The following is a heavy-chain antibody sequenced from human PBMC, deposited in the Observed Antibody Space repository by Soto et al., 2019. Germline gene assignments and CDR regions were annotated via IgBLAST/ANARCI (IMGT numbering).Heavy chain of an antibody. D-gene: IGHD6-19*01. J-gene: IGHJ5*02. Sequence: SEALSLTCTVSGVSVSSVSYYWSWIRQSPGKGLEWLGYIYYTGSIKYNPSFSSRVTMSVDTSKNQFSLKLISVTAADTAVYFCARSLKVLSGCFNPWGQGTLVTVS. V-gene: IGHV4-61*01. CDR1: GVSVSSVSYY. CDR2: IYYTGSI. CDR3: ARSLKVLSGCFNP.